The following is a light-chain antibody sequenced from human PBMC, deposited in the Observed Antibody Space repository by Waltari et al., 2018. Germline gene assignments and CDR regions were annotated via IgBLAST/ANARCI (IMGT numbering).Light chain of an antibody. Sequence: EVVMTQSPATLSVSPGERATLSCRGSQSVSSNLAWYQLEPGQATRPLISGASTSATSIPTRFSGSGAGTEFTLTINSLQSEDFAVSYCQHSDNRLPYTFGPGTKLEI. J-gene: IGKJ2*01. V-gene: IGKV3-15*01. CDR1: QSVSSN. CDR3: QHSDNRLPYT. CDR2: GAS.